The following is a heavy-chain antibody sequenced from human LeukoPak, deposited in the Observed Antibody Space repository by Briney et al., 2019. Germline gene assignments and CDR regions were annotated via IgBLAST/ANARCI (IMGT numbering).Heavy chain of an antibody. Sequence: GASVKVSCKASGGTFSSYAISWVRQAPGQGLEWMGRIIPTLGIANYAQKFQGRVTITADKSTSTAYMELSSLRSEDTAVYYCARDREGATGNGWFDPWGQGTLVTVSS. CDR1: GGTFSSYA. J-gene: IGHJ5*02. V-gene: IGHV1-69*04. CDR3: ARDREGATGNGWFDP. D-gene: IGHD1-1*01. CDR2: IIPTLGIA.